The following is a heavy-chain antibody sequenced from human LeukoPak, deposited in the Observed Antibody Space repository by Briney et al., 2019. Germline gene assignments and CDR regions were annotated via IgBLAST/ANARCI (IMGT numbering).Heavy chain of an antibody. Sequence: SESLSLTGAVYGGSFSGYYWSWIRQPPGKGLEWIGEINHSGSTNYNPSLKSRVTISVDTSKNQFSLKLSSVTAADTAVYYCARAGAMWLRSPFDYWSQGTLVTV. CDR3: ARAGAMWLRSPFDY. CDR2: INHSGST. CDR1: GGSFSGYY. D-gene: IGHD5-12*01. V-gene: IGHV4-34*01. J-gene: IGHJ4*02.